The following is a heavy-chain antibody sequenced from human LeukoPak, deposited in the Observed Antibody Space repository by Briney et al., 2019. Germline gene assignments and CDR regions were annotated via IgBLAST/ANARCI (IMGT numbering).Heavy chain of an antibody. CDR1: GYTFTGYY. V-gene: IGHV1-2*02. CDR2: INPSSGGT. D-gene: IGHD3-3*01. CDR3: ARGGLAIFGVVARGGDY. Sequence: ASVKVSCKASGYTFTGYYMHWVRQAPGQGLEWMGWINPSSGGTNYAQKFQGRVTMTRDTSISTAYMELSRLRSDDTAVYYCARGGLAIFGVVARGGDYWGQGTLVTVSS. J-gene: IGHJ4*02.